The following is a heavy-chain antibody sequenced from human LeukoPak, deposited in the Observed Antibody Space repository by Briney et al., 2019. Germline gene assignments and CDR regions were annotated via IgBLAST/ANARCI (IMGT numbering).Heavy chain of an antibody. Sequence: GGSLRLSCAASGFTFDDYAMHWVRQAPGKGLEWVSGISWNSGTIGYADSVKGRFTISRDNAKNSLHLQMNSLRAEDTALYYCAKDISSYAAYYLDYWGQGTLVTVSS. J-gene: IGHJ4*02. CDR3: AKDISSYAAYYLDY. D-gene: IGHD2-2*01. V-gene: IGHV3-9*01. CDR2: ISWNSGTI. CDR1: GFTFDDYA.